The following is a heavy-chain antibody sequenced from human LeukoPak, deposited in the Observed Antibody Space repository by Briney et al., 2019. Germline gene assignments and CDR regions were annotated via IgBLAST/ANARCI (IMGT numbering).Heavy chain of an antibody. J-gene: IGHJ4*02. CDR1: GGSISSYY. D-gene: IGHD3-10*01. CDR2: IYYSGST. Sequence: PSETLSLTCTVSGGSISSYYWSWIRQPPGKGLEWIGYIYYSGSTNYNPSLKSRVTISVDTSKNQFSLKLSSVTAADTAVYYCARLRITMVRGVNSPLDYWGQGTLVTVSS. V-gene: IGHV4-59*12. CDR3: ARLRITMVRGVNSPLDY.